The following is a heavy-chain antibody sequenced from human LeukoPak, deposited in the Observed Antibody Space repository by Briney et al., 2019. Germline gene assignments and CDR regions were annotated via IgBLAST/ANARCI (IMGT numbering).Heavy chain of an antibody. D-gene: IGHD3-3*01. V-gene: IGHV4-39*07. CDR2: NYYSGST. J-gene: IGHJ3*02. CDR3: ASAEIFGVVITNAFDI. Sequence: SETLSLTCTVSGGSISSSSYYWGWIRQPPGKGLEWIGSNYYSGSTYYNPSLKSRVTISVDTSKNQFSLKLSSVTAADTAVYYCASAEIFGVVITNAFDIWGQGTMVTVSS. CDR1: GGSISSSSYY.